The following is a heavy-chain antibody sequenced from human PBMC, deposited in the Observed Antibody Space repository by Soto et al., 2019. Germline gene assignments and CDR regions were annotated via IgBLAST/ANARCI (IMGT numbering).Heavy chain of an antibody. J-gene: IGHJ6*02. Sequence: EVQLVESGEGLVQPGGSLRLSCAASGFTFSSYTMHWVRHAPGKGLEYVSAISDTGANTYYGDSVKGRFTISRDNSKNMLYLQMGSRRPEDMAVYYCARGNMVAKKSNGLDVWGQGTTVTVSS. CDR1: GFTFSSYT. D-gene: IGHD5-12*01. CDR3: ARGNMVAKKSNGLDV. V-gene: IGHV3-64*02. CDR2: ISDTGANT.